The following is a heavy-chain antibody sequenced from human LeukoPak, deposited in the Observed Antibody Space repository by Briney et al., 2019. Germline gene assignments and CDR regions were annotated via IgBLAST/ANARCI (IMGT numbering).Heavy chain of an antibody. CDR1: GFTFSSYA. CDR2: ISASGGNT. V-gene: IGHV3-23*01. CDR3: AKEVIVGVSFDY. D-gene: IGHD1-26*01. Sequence: PGGSLRLSCAASGFTFSSYAMSWVRQAPGKGLEWVSGISASGGNTYYADSVKGRFTSSRDNFKNTLYLQMNSLRAEDTAVYYCAKEVIVGVSFDYWDQGTLVTVSS. J-gene: IGHJ4*02.